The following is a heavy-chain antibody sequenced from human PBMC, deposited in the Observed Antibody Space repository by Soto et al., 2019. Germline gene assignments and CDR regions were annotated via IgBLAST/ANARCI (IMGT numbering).Heavy chain of an antibody. CDR2: IYYSGST. CDR3: AREPVVVLAATGWFDP. V-gene: IGHV4-30-4*01. D-gene: IGHD2-15*01. Sequence: SETLSLTCTVSGGSISSGDYYWSWIRQPPGKGLEWIGYIYYSGSTYYNPSLKSRVTISVDTSKNQFSLKLSSVTAADTAVYYWAREPVVVLAATGWFDPWGQGNLVTVSS. CDR1: GGSISSGDYY. J-gene: IGHJ5*02.